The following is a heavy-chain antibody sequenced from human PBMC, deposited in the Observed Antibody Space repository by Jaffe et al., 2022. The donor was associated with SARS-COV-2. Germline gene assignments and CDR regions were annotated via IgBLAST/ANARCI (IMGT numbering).Heavy chain of an antibody. V-gene: IGHV5-51*01. Sequence: EVQLVQSGAEVKKPGESLKISCKDSGYSFGSYWIGWVRQMPGKGLEWMAVFNPGDSDTRYSPSFQGQVTVSGDRSVRTAYLQWSSLRASDSALYFCARYHCTTTTCFFDYWGQGTPVTVSS. J-gene: IGHJ4*02. CDR2: FNPGDSDT. CDR3: ARYHCTTTTCFFDY. D-gene: IGHD2-2*01. CDR1: GYSFGSYW.